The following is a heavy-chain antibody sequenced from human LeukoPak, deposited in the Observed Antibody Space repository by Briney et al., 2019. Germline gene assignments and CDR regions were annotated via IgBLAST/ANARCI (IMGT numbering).Heavy chain of an antibody. D-gene: IGHD3-22*01. Sequence: GGSLRLSCAASGFTFGSYGMSWVRQAPGKGLEWVSFITPNADRTSYADSVEGRFTISRDNPRNTLYMQMNSLRDEDTTIYYCAIMHGYYDGSGYWVQWGQGTLVTVSS. CDR2: ITPNADRT. V-gene: IGHV3-23*01. CDR3: AIMHGYYDGSGYWVQ. CDR1: GFTFGSYG. J-gene: IGHJ1*01.